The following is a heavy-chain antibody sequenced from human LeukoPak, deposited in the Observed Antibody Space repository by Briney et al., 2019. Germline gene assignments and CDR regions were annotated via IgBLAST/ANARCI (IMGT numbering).Heavy chain of an antibody. Sequence: PSETLSLTCTVSGGSLSSYHWSWIPHPAGEGLECIGRIYTSGSTNYNPSLKSRVTMSVDTSKNQFSLKLSSVTAADTAVYYCARGYDSPYYYYMDVWGKGTTVTISS. J-gene: IGHJ6*03. CDR3: ARGYDSPYYYYMDV. V-gene: IGHV4-4*07. D-gene: IGHD3-3*01. CDR2: IYTSGST. CDR1: GGSLSSYH.